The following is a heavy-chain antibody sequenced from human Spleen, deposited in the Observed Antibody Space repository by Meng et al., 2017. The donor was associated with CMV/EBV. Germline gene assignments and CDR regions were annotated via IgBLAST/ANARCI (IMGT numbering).Heavy chain of an antibody. CDR1: GFTYSRNC. V-gene: IGHV3-23*01. J-gene: IGHJ4*02. D-gene: IGHD1-20*01. CDR2: SSDSDGRT. Sequence: CAVSGFTYSRNCISRVRQARGEGLEWISGSSDSDGRTSYEDRVKVRVAIARDNSKNSLYLEMTGLRGEYKAVYYGAKVNWNDVRNYWGQGTLVTVSS. CDR3: AKVNWNDVRNY.